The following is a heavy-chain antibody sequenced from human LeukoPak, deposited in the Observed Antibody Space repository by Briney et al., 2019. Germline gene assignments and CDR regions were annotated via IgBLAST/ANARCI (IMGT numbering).Heavy chain of an antibody. CDR1: GFSFSDYV. V-gene: IGHV3-23*01. CDR3: AKGHDVESCCKPGYFDS. J-gene: IGHJ4*02. CDR2: ISGSGGAT. Sequence: PGGSLRLSCAASGFSFSDYVISWVRQAPEKGLEWVSGISGSGGATYYADSVKGRFTISRDNSKNTLHLQMNSLRVEDTARYYCAKGHDVESCCKPGYFDSWGQGTQVTVSS. D-gene: IGHD1-14*01.